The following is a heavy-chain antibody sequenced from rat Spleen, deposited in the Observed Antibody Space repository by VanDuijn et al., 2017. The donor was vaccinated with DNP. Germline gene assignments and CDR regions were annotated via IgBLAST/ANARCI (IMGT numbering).Heavy chain of an antibody. Sequence: QVQLKESGPVLVQASETLSLTCTVSGFSLTNYGVIWVRQPPGKGLEWMGAMWSGGTTDYNPALKSRLTISRDTSKSQVFLKMNSLQTEDTAIYFCTRLGTRGGYYFEYWGQGVMVTVSS. CDR1: GFSLTNYG. CDR3: TRLGTRGGYYFEY. D-gene: IGHD1-11*01. V-gene: IGHV2-1*01. CDR2: MWSGGTT. J-gene: IGHJ2*01.